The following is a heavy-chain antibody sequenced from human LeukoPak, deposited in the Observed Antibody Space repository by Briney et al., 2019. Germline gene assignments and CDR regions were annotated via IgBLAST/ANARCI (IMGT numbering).Heavy chain of an antibody. V-gene: IGHV4-59*01. D-gene: IGHD4-23*01. CDR1: GASIDSYY. J-gene: IGHJ4*02. Sequence: SETLSLTCTISGASIDSYYWSWLRQPPGKGLEWIGYIYYSGTTNYNPSLKRRVTISVDTSKNQFSLKLSSVTAADTAVYYCAYSTVVTRGYYWGQGTLVTVSS. CDR2: IYYSGTT. CDR3: AYSTVVTRGYY.